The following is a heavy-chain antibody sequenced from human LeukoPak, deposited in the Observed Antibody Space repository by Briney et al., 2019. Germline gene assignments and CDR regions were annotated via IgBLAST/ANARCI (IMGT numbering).Heavy chain of an antibody. J-gene: IGHJ6*02. D-gene: IGHD2-2*01. V-gene: IGHV3-33*01. CDR2: IWYDGSNK. CDR1: GFTFSSHG. Sequence: GGSLRLSCAASGFTFSSHGMHWLRQAPGEGLEWMAVIWYDGSNKYYADSVKGRLTISRDNSKNTLSLQMNSLRVEDTAVYYCARAPTTSHYYYGLDVWGQGTTVTVSS. CDR3: ARAPTTSHYYYGLDV.